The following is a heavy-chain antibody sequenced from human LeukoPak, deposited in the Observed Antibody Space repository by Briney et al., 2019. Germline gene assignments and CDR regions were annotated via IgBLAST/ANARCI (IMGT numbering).Heavy chain of an antibody. CDR3: ARSEAVAWSFDL. J-gene: IGHJ2*01. V-gene: IGHV3-74*01. CDR1: GFTFSAYW. D-gene: IGHD6-19*01. CDR2: LNTDGSDT. Sequence: GGSLRLSCAASGFTFSAYWMHWVRQAPGKGLVWVSRLNTDGSDTRYADSVQGRFTISRDNAKNTLYLRMNSLRAEDTAVYYCARSEAVAWSFDLWGRGTLVTVSS.